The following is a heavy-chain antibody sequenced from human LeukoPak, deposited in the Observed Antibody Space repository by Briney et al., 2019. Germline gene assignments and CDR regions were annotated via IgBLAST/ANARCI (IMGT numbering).Heavy chain of an antibody. CDR1: GFTFSSYA. V-gene: IGHV3-30-3*01. J-gene: IGHJ4*02. D-gene: IGHD3-10*01. Sequence: GGSLRLSCSASGFTFSSYAMHWVRQAPGKGLEWVAVISYDGSNKYYADSVKGRFTISRDNSKNTLYLQMNSLRAEDTAVYYCASDNSNYGSGSYYNYPTYYFDYWGQGTLVTISS. CDR2: ISYDGSNK. CDR3: ASDNSNYGSGSYYNYPTYYFDY.